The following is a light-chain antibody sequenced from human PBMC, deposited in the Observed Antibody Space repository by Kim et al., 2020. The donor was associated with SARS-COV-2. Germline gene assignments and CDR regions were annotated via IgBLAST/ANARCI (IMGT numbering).Light chain of an antibody. V-gene: IGLV3-1*01. Sequence: SVSPGQTASPACSGDKVGDKYACWYQQRPGQSPVLVIYQDSKRPSGIPERFSGSNSGNTATLTISGTQAMDEADYYCQAWDSSSVVFGGGTHLTVL. CDR1: KVGDKY. CDR2: QDS. CDR3: QAWDSSSVV. J-gene: IGLJ2*01.